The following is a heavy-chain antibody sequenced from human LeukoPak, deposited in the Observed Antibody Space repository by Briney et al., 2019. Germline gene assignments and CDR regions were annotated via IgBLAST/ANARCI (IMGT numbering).Heavy chain of an antibody. J-gene: IGHJ3*02. CDR2: ISYDGSNK. D-gene: IGHD3-22*01. CDR1: GFTFSSYW. CDR3: ARESVVITAHAFDI. Sequence: GGSLRLSCAASGFTFSSYWMSWVRQAPGKGLEWVAVISYDGSNKYYADSVKGRFTISRDNSKNTLYLQMNSLRAEDTAVYYCARESVVITAHAFDIWGQGTMVTVSS. V-gene: IGHV3-30*03.